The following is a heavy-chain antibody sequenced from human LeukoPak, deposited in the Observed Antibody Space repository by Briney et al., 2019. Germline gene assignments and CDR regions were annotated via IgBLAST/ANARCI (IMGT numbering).Heavy chain of an antibody. D-gene: IGHD6-19*01. V-gene: IGHV4-34*01. J-gene: IGHJ5*02. CDR1: GGSFSGYY. CDR2: INHSGST. CDR3: AKSAGIVVAGSGRWFDP. Sequence: PSESLSLTCAVYGGSFSGYYWSWIRQPPGKGLEWIGEINHSGSTNHNPSLKSRVIISVDTSKNQFSLKLSSVTAADTAVYYCAKSAGIVVAGSGRWFDPWGQGTLVTVSS.